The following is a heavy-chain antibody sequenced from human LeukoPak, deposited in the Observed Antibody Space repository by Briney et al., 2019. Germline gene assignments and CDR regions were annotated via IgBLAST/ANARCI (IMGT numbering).Heavy chain of an antibody. V-gene: IGHV4-4*09. J-gene: IGHJ5*02. CDR1: GGSIRGNY. D-gene: IGHD1-26*01. CDR2: IHSNGCT. Sequence: PSETLSLTCTVSGGSIRGNYWSWVRQPPGQGLEWVAYIHSNGCTNYNPSLKSQVTISVGTSNTQFSLKVTSVTAADTARYYCTKPQGPMSGNYGYFDPWGQGALVTVSS. CDR3: TKPQGPMSGNYGYFDP.